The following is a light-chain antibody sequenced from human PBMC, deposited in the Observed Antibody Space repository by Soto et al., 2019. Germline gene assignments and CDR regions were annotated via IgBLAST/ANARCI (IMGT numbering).Light chain of an antibody. CDR3: AAWDDSLNGWV. J-gene: IGLJ3*02. CDR2: SNN. Sequence: QTVVTQPPSASGTPGQRVTISCSGSSSNIGSNTINWYQQLPGTAPKLLIYSNNQRPSGVPERFSGSKSGTSASLAISGLQSEDEAEYYCAAWDDSLNGWVFGGGTQLTVL. CDR1: SSNIGSNT. V-gene: IGLV1-44*01.